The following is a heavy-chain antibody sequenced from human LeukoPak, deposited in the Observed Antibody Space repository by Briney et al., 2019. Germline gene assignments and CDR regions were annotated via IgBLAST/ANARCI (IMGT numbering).Heavy chain of an antibody. Sequence: SQTLSLTCTASGGSISSGSYYWSWIRQPAGKGLEWIGRIYTSGSTNYNPSLKSRVTISVDTSKNQFSLKLSSVTAADTAVYYCATSSYDSSGYYYLKTNAFDIWGQGTMVTVSS. J-gene: IGHJ3*02. D-gene: IGHD3-22*01. CDR3: ATSSYDSSGYYYLKTNAFDI. V-gene: IGHV4-61*02. CDR2: IYTSGST. CDR1: GGSISSGSYY.